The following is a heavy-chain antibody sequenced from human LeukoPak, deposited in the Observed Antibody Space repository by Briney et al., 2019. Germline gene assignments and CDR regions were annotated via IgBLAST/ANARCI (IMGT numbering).Heavy chain of an antibody. D-gene: IGHD3-3*01. CDR2: IYYSGST. Sequence: SETLSLTCTVSGGSIGSSSYYWGWIRQPPGKGLEWIGTIYYSGSTYYNPSLKSRVTISVDTSKNQFSLKLSSVTAADTAVYYCARHRLLDWADNWFDPWGQGTLVTVSS. J-gene: IGHJ5*02. V-gene: IGHV4-39*01. CDR3: ARHRLLDWADNWFDP. CDR1: GGSIGSSSYY.